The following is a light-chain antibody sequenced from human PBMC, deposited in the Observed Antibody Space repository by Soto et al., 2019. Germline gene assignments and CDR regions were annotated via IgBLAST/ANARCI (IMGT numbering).Light chain of an antibody. CDR2: EVS. Sequence: DDVMTQSPLSLPVTLGQPASISCRSSQSLVYNDGNTYLDWFQQRPGQSPRRLIYEVSNWDSGVPDRFSGSGSGTDFTLTISRLEPEDVAVYYCQQYGSSPWTFGQGTKVDIK. CDR1: QSLVYNDGNTY. V-gene: IGKV2D-30*01. CDR3: QQYGSSPWT. J-gene: IGKJ1*01.